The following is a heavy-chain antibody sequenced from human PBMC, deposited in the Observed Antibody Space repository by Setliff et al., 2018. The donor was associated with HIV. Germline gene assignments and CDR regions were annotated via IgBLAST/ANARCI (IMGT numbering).Heavy chain of an antibody. CDR3: ARGIPQREYSTSSRIVDY. CDR2: LNHSGST. CDR1: AGSFSNYS. J-gene: IGHJ4*02. V-gene: IGHV4-34*01. Sequence: PSETLSLTCAVYAGSFSNYSWTWNRQPPGKGLGWLGELNHSGSTNYNPSLKSRVTISVDTSMNQFSLKLSSVTAADTAVYYCARGIPQREYSTSSRIVDYWGQGTLVTVSS. D-gene: IGHD6-6*01.